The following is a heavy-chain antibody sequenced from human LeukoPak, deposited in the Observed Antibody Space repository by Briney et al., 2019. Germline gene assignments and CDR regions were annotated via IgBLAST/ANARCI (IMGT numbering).Heavy chain of an antibody. D-gene: IGHD2-2*01. V-gene: IGHV1-2*02. CDR2: INPNSGGT. CDR1: GYTFTGYY. Sequence: GASVKVSCKASGYTFTGYYIHWVRQAPGQGLELMGWINPNSGGTNYAQKFQGRVTMTRDTSISTAYMELSRLRSDDTAVYYCASGREYCSSTSCWGYYMDVWGKGTTVTISS. J-gene: IGHJ6*03. CDR3: ASGREYCSSTSCWGYYMDV.